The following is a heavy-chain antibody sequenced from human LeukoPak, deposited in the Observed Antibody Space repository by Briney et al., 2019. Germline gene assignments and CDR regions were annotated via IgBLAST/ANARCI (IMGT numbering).Heavy chain of an antibody. V-gene: IGHV1-46*01. CDR3: ARYPCSSTSCHFDY. J-gene: IGHJ4*02. CDR2: INPSGGST. CDR1: GYTFTSYY. Sequence: ASVKVSCKASGYTFTSYYMHWVRQAPGQGLEWMGIINPSGGSTSYAQKFQGRVTMTRDTSISTAYMELSRLRSDDTAVYYCARYPCSSTSCHFDYWGQGTLVTVSS. D-gene: IGHD2-2*01.